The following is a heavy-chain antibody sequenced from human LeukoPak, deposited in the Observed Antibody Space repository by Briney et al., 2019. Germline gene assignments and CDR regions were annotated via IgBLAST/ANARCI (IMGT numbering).Heavy chain of an antibody. Sequence: SETLSLTCTVSGGSISTYYWSWIRQPPGKGLEWIGYIYYSGNTNYNPSLKSRVTKSVDTSKNQFSLKLSSVTAADTAVYYCAREDPQTTVPEGMDVWGQGTTVTVSS. CDR1: GGSISTYY. CDR2: IYYSGNT. CDR3: AREDPQTTVPEGMDV. J-gene: IGHJ6*01. V-gene: IGHV4-59*01. D-gene: IGHD4-17*01.